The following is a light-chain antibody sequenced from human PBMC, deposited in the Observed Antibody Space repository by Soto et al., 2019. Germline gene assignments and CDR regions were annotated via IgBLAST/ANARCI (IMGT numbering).Light chain of an antibody. V-gene: IGLV2-8*01. CDR1: SSDVGGYNY. Sequence: QSVLTQPPSASGSPGQSVNITCTGTSSDVGGYNYVSWYQQHPGKAPKLMIYEVSKRPSGVPDRFSGSKSGNTASLTVSGLQAEDEADYYCSSYAGSSILGVFGGGTKVTVL. CDR2: EVS. J-gene: IGLJ3*02. CDR3: SSYAGSSILGV.